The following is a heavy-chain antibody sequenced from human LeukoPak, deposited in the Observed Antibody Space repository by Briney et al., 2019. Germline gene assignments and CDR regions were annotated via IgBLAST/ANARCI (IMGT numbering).Heavy chain of an antibody. CDR3: AAESERWLVRS. Sequence: SVTLSLTCTVSGGSISSYYWSWIRQPPGKGLEWVGQISYSGGTNYNPSLKSRVSISIDTSKNLFSLKLNSVTAADTAVYYCAAESERWLVRSWGQGTLVTVSS. J-gene: IGHJ4*02. D-gene: IGHD6-19*01. CDR1: GGSISSYY. CDR2: ISYSGGT. V-gene: IGHV4-59*03.